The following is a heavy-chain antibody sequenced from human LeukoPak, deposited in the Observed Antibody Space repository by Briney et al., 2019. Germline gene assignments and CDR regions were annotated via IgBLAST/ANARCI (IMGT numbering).Heavy chain of an antibody. CDR1: GFTFSSNY. CDR2: IYSGGST. D-gene: IGHD3-22*01. Sequence: GGSLRLSCAASGFTFSSNYMSWVRQAPGKGLEWVSVIYSGGSTYYADSVKGRFTISRDNSKNTLYLQMNSLRAEDTAVYYCARVAYDSSEVDYWGQGTLVTVSS. J-gene: IGHJ4*02. CDR3: ARVAYDSSEVDY. V-gene: IGHV3-66*01.